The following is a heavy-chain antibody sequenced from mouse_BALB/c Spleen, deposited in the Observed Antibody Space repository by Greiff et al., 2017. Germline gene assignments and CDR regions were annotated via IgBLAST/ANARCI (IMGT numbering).Heavy chain of an antibody. V-gene: IGHV7-3*02. Sequence: EVQLQESGGGLVQPGGSLRLSCATSGFTFTDYYMSWVRQPPGKALEWLGFIRNKANGYTTEYSASVKGRFTISRDNSQSILYLQMNTLRAEDSATYYCARDYYGPYYFDYWGQGTTLTVSS. CDR1: GFTFTDYY. D-gene: IGHD1-2*01. CDR3: ARDYYGPYYFDY. J-gene: IGHJ2*01. CDR2: IRNKANGYTT.